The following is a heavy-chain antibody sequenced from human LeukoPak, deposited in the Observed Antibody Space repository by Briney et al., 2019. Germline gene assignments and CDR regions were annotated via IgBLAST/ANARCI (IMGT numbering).Heavy chain of an antibody. Sequence: SGRSLRLSCAASGFTFSSYGMHWVRQAPGKGLEWVAVIWYDGSSKYYADSVKGRFTISRDNSKNTLYLQMNSLKTEDAAVYYCTTLELPGYNYDMKNWYFALWGRGTLVTVSS. V-gene: IGHV3-33*01. CDR2: IWYDGSSK. J-gene: IGHJ2*01. D-gene: IGHD1-1*01. CDR3: TTLELPGYNYDMKNWYFAL. CDR1: GFTFSSYG.